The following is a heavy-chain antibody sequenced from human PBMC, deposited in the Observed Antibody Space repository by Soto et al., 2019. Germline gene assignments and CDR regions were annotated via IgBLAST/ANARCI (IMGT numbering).Heavy chain of an antibody. CDR1: GGSISSYY. CDR2: IYYSGST. CDR3: ARVGVVVPAAIPGPYYYYYMDV. D-gene: IGHD2-2*01. J-gene: IGHJ6*03. V-gene: IGHV4-59*01. Sequence: SETLSLTCTVSGGSISSYYWSWIRQPPGKGLEWIGYIYYSGSTNYNPSLKSRVTISVDTSKNQFSLKLSSVTAADTAVYYCARVGVVVPAAIPGPYYYYYMDVWGKGTTVTVSS.